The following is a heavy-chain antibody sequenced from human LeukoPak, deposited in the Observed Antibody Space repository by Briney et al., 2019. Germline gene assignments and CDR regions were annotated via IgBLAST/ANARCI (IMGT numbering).Heavy chain of an antibody. V-gene: IGHV3-30-3*01. CDR1: GFTFSSYA. J-gene: IGHJ4*02. D-gene: IGHD5-12*01. Sequence: GGSLRLSCAASGFTFSSYAMHWVRQAPGKGPEWVAVISYDGSNKYYADSVKGRFTISRDNSKNTLYLQMNSLRAEDTAVYYWARALGGYGDYWGQGTLVTVSS. CDR3: ARALGGYGDY. CDR2: ISYDGSNK.